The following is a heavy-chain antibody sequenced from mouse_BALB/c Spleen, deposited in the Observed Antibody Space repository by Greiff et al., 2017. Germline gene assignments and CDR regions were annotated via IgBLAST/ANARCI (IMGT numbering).Heavy chain of an antibody. D-gene: IGHD2-3*01. CDR2: IYPSDSYT. J-gene: IGHJ3*01. CDR3: TRGGDGYPWFAY. Sequence: QVQLQQPGAELVRPGASVKLSCKASGYTFTSYWINWVKQRPGQGLEWIGNIYPSDSYTNYNQKFKDTATLTVDKSSSTAYMQLSSPTSEDSAVYYCTRGGDGYPWFAYWGQGTLVTVSA. CDR1: GYTFTSYW. V-gene: IGHV1-69*02.